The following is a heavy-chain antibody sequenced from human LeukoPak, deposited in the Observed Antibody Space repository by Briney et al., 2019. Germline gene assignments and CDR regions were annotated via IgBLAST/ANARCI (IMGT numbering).Heavy chain of an antibody. Sequence: QSGGSLRLSCAASGFTFSSYEMNWVRQAPGKGLEWVSYISSSGNTIYYADSVKGRFTISRDNAKNSLYLQMNSLRAEDTAIYYCARGGAPYFDWCFDYWGQGTLVTVSS. V-gene: IGHV3-48*03. CDR2: ISSSGNTI. J-gene: IGHJ4*02. D-gene: IGHD3-9*01. CDR1: GFTFSSYE. CDR3: ARGGAPYFDWCFDY.